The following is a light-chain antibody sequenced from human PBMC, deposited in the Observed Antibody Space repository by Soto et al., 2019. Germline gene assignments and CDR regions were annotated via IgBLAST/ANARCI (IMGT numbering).Light chain of an antibody. Sequence: QSVLTQPPSVSEAPRRRVTISCSGSSSNIGNNAVNWYQQLPGKAPKLLIYYDDLLPSGVSDRFSASKSGTSASLAISGLQSEDEADYPCAAWDASLNGYVFGTGTKVTV. CDR3: AAWDASLNGYV. J-gene: IGLJ1*01. CDR2: YDD. CDR1: SSNIGNNA. V-gene: IGLV1-36*01.